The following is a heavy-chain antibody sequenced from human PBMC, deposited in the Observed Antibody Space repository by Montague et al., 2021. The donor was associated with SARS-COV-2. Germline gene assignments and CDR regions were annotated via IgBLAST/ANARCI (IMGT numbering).Heavy chain of an antibody. CDR3: ARGRAARSITIFGVVNPAIRYYYYMDV. V-gene: IGHV4-39*01. Sequence: SETLSLTCTVSGGSISSSSYYWGWIRQPPGKGPEWIGSIYYSGTTFYNPSLRSRVTMSVDTSKNQFSLKLSSVTAADTAVYYCARGRAARSITIFGVVNPAIRYYYYMDVWGKGTTVTASS. CDR1: GGSISSSSYY. CDR2: IYYSGTT. D-gene: IGHD3-3*01. J-gene: IGHJ6*03.